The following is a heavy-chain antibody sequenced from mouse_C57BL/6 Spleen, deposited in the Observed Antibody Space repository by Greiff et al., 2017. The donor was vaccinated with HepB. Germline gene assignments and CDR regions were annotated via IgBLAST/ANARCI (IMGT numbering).Heavy chain of an antibody. Sequence: VQLQQSGPELVKPGDSVKISCKASGYSFTGYFMNWVMQSHGKSLEWIGRINPYNGDTFYNQKFKGKATLTVDKSSSTAHMELRSLTSEDSAVYYCARAGLRAHYYAMDYWGQGTSVTVSS. J-gene: IGHJ4*01. CDR1: GYSFTGYF. CDR2: INPYNGDT. CDR3: ARAGLRAHYYAMDY. V-gene: IGHV1-20*01. D-gene: IGHD2-4*01.